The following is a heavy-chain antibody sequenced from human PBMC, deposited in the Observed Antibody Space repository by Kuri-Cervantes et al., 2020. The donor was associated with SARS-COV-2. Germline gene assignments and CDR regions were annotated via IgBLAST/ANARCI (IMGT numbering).Heavy chain of an antibody. J-gene: IGHJ4*02. CDR1: GESFRDYF. D-gene: IGHD3-22*01. CDR3: ARHPPYYYDSSGYFV. V-gene: IGHV4-59*05. CDR2: IYYSGST. Sequence: SQTLSLTCAVYGESFRDYFWTWIRQPPGKGREWIGSIYYSGSTYYNPSLKSRVTISVDTSKNQFSLKLSSVTAADTAVYYCARHPPYYYDSSGYFVWGQGTLVTVSS.